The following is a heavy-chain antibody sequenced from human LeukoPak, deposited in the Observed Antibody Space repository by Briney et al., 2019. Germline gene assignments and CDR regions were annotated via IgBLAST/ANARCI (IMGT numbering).Heavy chain of an antibody. CDR2: ISSSSSYI. J-gene: IGHJ4*02. V-gene: IGHV3-21*01. CDR1: GFTFSNAW. CDR3: ARVAYDSSGYSLDY. D-gene: IGHD3-22*01. Sequence: GGSLRLSCTASGFTFSNAWMNWVRQAPGKGLEWVSSISSSSSYIYYADSAKGRFTISRDNAKNSLYLQMNSLRAEDTAVYYCARVAYDSSGYSLDYWGQGTLVTVSS.